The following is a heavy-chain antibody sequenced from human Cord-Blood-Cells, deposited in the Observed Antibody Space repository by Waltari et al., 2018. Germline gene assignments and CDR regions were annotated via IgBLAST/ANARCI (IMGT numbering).Heavy chain of an antibody. CDR1: GFPFSIFA. V-gene: IGHV3-23*01. Sequence: EVQLLEFGGGLVQPGGSLSLSCAASGFPFSIFAMSWVRQAPGKGLEWVSAISGSGGSTYYADSVKGRFTISRDNSKNTLYLQMNSLRAEDTAVYYCAKALVVGAFDYWGQGTLVTVSS. J-gene: IGHJ4*02. CDR2: ISGSGGST. CDR3: AKALVVGAFDY. D-gene: IGHD1-26*01.